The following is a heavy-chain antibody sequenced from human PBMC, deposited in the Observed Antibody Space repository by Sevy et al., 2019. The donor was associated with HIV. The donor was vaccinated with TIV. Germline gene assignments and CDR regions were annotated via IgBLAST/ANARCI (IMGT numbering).Heavy chain of an antibody. V-gene: IGHV3-49*04. CDR1: GFTFGDYC. Sequence: GGSLRLSCTASGFTFGDYCMSWVRQAPGKGLEWVAFLKSDVYGGTVDHAASVRGRFVISRDDSKTIAYLQMNDLKTEDTGVYYCTRGKAAQSIFDYWGQGALVTVSP. CDR2: LKSDVYGGTV. D-gene: IGHD3-16*01. CDR3: TRGKAAQSIFDY. J-gene: IGHJ4*02.